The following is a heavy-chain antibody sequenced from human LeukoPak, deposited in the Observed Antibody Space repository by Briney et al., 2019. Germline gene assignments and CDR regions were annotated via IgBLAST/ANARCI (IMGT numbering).Heavy chain of an antibody. CDR1: GFTFDDYS. V-gene: IGHV3-43*02. CDR2: IYSGGGTT. D-gene: IGHD3-10*01. CDR3: TKDFSGSYEN. Sequence: GGSLRLSCATSGFTFDDYSFHWVRQVPGKGREWVSLIYSGGGTTSYGDSVKGRFTISRDNSKNSLYMQMNSLKTEDSALYYCTKDFSGSYENWGQGTLVTVSS. J-gene: IGHJ4*02.